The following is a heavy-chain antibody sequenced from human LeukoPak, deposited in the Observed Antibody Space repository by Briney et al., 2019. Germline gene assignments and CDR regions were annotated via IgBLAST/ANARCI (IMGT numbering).Heavy chain of an antibody. V-gene: IGHV1-18*01. CDR2: ISAYNGNT. D-gene: IGHD6-13*01. J-gene: IGHJ6*03. CDR1: GYTFTSYG. CDR3: ARGAVSWFYYYYMDV. Sequence: GASVKVSCKASGYTFTSYGISWVRQAPGQGLEWMGWISAYNGNTNYAQKLQGRVTMTTDTSTSTAYMELRSLRSDDTAVYYCARGAVSWFYYYYMDVWGKGTTVTVSS.